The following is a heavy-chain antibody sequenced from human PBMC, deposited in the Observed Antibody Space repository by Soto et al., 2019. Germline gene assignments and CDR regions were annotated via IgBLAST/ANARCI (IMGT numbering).Heavy chain of an antibody. CDR1: GFSLSTSRVC. Sequence: QITLKESGPTLVKPTQTLTLTCTFSGFSLSTSRVCVGWIRQPPGKALEWLALIYWDDAKRFSPSLKTRLTSTKDTSKSQVVLTMTNMYPVDTATYYCARGPYYDFWSGYPPLDYWGQGTLVTVSS. CDR2: IYWDDAK. J-gene: IGHJ4*02. CDR3: ARGPYYDFWSGYPPLDY. V-gene: IGHV2-5*02. D-gene: IGHD3-3*01.